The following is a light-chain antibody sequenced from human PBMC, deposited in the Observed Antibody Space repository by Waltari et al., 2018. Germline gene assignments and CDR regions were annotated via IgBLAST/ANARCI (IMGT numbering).Light chain of an antibody. CDR1: QSISNH. CDR2: GAS. J-gene: IGKJ3*01. CDR3: QQSYSTLPFT. V-gene: IGKV1-39*01. Sequence: DIQMTQSPSSLSASVGDRVNITCRASQSISNHLNWYQQKPGEAPKLLIYGASRLQSGVPSRFSGSGSGTDFALTISSLQPEDFATYYCQQSYSTLPFTFGPGTKVDFK.